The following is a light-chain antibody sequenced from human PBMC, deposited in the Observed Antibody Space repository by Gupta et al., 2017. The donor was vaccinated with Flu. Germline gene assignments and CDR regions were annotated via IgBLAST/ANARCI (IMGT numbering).Light chain of an antibody. CDR2: DDS. J-gene: IGLJ3*02. CDR1: NMGSKS. V-gene: IGLV3-21*02. Sequence: SYVLTQPPSVSVAPGQTARITCGGHNMGSKSVHWYQQKPGQAPVVVVHDDSDRPSGIPERCSGSNSGNTATLTITRVEAGDEADYYCQVWDSSSDHFWGFGGGTKLTVL. CDR3: QVWDSSSDHFWG.